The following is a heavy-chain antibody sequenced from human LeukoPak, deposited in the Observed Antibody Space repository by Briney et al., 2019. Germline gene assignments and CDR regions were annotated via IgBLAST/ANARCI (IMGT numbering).Heavy chain of an antibody. D-gene: IGHD3-22*01. V-gene: IGHV3-23*01. CDR2: ISGSGGST. CDR1: GFTFSSYA. J-gene: IGHJ4*02. Sequence: GGSLRLSCAASGFTFSSYAMSWVRQAPGKGLEWVSAISGSGGSTYYADSVKGRFTISRDNSKSTLYLQMNSLRAEDTAVYYCAKDGYYYDSSGYYPRYLDYWGQGTLVTVSS. CDR3: AKDGYYYDSSGYYPRYLDY.